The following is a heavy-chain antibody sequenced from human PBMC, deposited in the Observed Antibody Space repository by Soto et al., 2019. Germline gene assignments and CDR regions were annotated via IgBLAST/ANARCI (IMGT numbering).Heavy chain of an antibody. CDR1: GFTFDDYA. CDR3: AKGTITMHGMDV. V-gene: IGHV3-9*01. Sequence: GGSLRLSCAASGFTFDDYAIHWVRQAPGKGLEWVSGISWNSGSIGYADSVKGRFTISRDNAKNSLYLQMNSLRAEDTALYYCAKGTITMHGMDVWGQGTTVTVSS. J-gene: IGHJ6*02. CDR2: ISWNSGSI. D-gene: IGHD3-10*01.